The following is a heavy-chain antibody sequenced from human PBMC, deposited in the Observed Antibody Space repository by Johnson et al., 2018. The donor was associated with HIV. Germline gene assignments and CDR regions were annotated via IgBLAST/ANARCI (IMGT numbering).Heavy chain of an antibody. J-gene: IGHJ3*02. Sequence: MMLVESGGGLVQPGGSLRLSCAASGFTVSSNYMSWVRQAPGKGLEWVSVIYSGGSTYYADSVKGRFTISRDNSKNTLYLQMNSLRAEDTAVYYCAKAGDYYDSSGYYDAFDIWGQGTMVTVSS. CDR2: IYSGGST. D-gene: IGHD3-22*01. CDR1: GFTVSSNY. V-gene: IGHV3-66*01. CDR3: AKAGDYYDSSGYYDAFDI.